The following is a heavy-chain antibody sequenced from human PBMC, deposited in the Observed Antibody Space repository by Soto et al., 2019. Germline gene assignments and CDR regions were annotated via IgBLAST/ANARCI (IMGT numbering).Heavy chain of an antibody. D-gene: IGHD1-26*01. CDR3: VSGSRWEPVDS. V-gene: IGHV4-59*08. Sequence: SETLSLTCTVSGDSIISTYWSWILQPPWKGLEWLGYIYSSGSTNYNPSFKSRVTISVDTSKNQFSLKLSSVTAADTALYYCVSGSRWEPVDSWGQGTPVTVSS. J-gene: IGHJ4*02. CDR1: GDSIISTY. CDR2: IYSSGST.